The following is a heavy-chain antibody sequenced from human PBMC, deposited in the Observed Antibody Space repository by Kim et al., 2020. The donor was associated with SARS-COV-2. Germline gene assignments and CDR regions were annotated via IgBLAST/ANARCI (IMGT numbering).Heavy chain of an antibody. V-gene: IGHV3-21*01. Sequence: GGSLRLSCAASGFTFSSYSMNWVRQAPGKGLEWVSSISSSSSYIYYADSVKGRFTISRDNAKNSLYLQMNSLRAEDTAVYYCARDCPGVEWLYYYYYGMDVWGQGTTVTVSS. D-gene: IGHD3-3*01. CDR1: GFTFSSYS. J-gene: IGHJ6*02. CDR2: ISSSSSYI. CDR3: ARDCPGVEWLYYYYYGMDV.